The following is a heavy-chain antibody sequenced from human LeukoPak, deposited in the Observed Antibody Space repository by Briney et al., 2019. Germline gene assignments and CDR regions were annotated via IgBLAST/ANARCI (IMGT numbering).Heavy chain of an antibody. Sequence: GGSLRLSCAASGFTFSSYAMHWVRQAPGKGLEWVAVISYDGSNKYYADSVKGRFTISRDNSKNTLYLQMNSLRAGDTAVYYCAIQAGDFDYWGQGTLVTVSS. CDR3: AIQAGDFDY. CDR2: ISYDGSNK. D-gene: IGHD4-17*01. CDR1: GFTFSSYA. V-gene: IGHV3-30-3*01. J-gene: IGHJ4*02.